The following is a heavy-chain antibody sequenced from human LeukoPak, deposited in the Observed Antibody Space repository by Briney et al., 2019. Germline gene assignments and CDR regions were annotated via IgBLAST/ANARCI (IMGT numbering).Heavy chain of an antibody. CDR1: GFTFDDYT. Sequence: GGSLRLSCAASGFTFDDYTMHWVRHAPGKGLEWVSGISWNSGSIGYADSVKGRFTISIDNAKNSLYLQMNSLRAEDMALYYCARSGGVVKNYFDYWGQGTLVFVSS. CDR3: ARSGGVVKNYFDY. V-gene: IGHV3-9*03. D-gene: IGHD3-3*01. CDR2: ISWNSGSI. J-gene: IGHJ4*02.